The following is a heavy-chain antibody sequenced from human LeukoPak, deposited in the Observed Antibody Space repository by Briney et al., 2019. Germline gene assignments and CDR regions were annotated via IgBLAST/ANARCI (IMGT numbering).Heavy chain of an antibody. J-gene: IGHJ4*02. CDR1: GGSISSYY. CDR3: ARQGVGPITTELYYFDY. D-gene: IGHD1-26*01. Sequence: SETLSLTCTVSGGSISSYYWSWIRQPPGKGLEWIGYIYYSGSTKYNPSLKSRVTISVDTSKNQFSLKLSAVTAADTAVYYCARQGVGPITTELYYFDYWGQGTLVTVSS. CDR2: IYYSGST. V-gene: IGHV4-59*08.